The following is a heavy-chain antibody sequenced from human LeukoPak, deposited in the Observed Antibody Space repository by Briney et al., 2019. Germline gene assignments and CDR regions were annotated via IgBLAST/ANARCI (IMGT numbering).Heavy chain of an antibody. CDR1: GGSISSSSYY. J-gene: IGHJ4*02. CDR3: AREAGGYCSSTSCGEDY. V-gene: IGHV4-39*06. CDR2: IYYSGST. Sequence: SETLSLTCTVSGGSISSSSYYWGWIRQPPGKGLEWIGSIYYSGSTYYNPSLKSRVTISVDTSKNQFPLKLSSVTAADTAVYYRAREAGGYCSSTSCGEDYWGQGTLVTVSS. D-gene: IGHD2-2*01.